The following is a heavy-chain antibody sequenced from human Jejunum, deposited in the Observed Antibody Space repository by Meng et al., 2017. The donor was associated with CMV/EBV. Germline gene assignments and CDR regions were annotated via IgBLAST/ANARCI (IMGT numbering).Heavy chain of an antibody. CDR2: VYYTGRT. CDR1: ISANDY. Sequence: ISANDYWGWIRQPPGKGLEWIGSVYYTGRTNYNPSLKSRVTISVDTSKNQFSLKLSSVTAADTAVYYCARQYTYSYDANGNELDHWGQGTLVTVSS. V-gene: IGHV4-61*07. CDR3: ARQYTYSYDANGNELDH. D-gene: IGHD4/OR15-4a*01. J-gene: IGHJ4*02.